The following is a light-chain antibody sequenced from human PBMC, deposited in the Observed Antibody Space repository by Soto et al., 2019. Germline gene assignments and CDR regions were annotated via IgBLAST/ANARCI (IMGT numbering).Light chain of an antibody. CDR1: QSVSSY. CDR3: QQYDSSPRT. V-gene: IGKV3-11*01. Sequence: ENVLTQSPGTLSLSPGERATLSCRASQSVSSYLAWYQHKPGQAPRLLIYDASNRATGIPARFSGSGSGTDFTLTISSLEPEDFAVYYCQQYDSSPRTFGQGTKVDIK. CDR2: DAS. J-gene: IGKJ1*01.